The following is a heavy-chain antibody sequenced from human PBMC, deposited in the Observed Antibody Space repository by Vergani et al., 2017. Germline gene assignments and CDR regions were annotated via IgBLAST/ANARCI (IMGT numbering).Heavy chain of an antibody. D-gene: IGHD3-22*01. CDR3: ARVHEPKTYYYDSSGYYHFDY. J-gene: IGHJ4*02. Sequence: EVQLVESGGGLVKPGGSLRLSCAASGFTFSSYAMSWVRQAPGKGLEWVSAISGSGGSTYYADSVKGRFTISRDNSKNTLYLQMNSLRAEDTAVYYCARVHEPKTYYYDSSGYYHFDYWGQGTLVTVSS. CDR2: ISGSGGST. V-gene: IGHV3-23*04. CDR1: GFTFSSYA.